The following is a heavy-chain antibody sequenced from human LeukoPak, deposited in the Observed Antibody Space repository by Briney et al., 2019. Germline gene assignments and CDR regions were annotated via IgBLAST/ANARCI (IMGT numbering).Heavy chain of an antibody. Sequence: PSETLSLTCTVSGGSISSYYWSWIRQPPGKGLEWIGYIYNSGSTNYNPSLKSRVTMSVNTSKNQFSLKLSSVTAADTAVYYCARSLSPVYSSSWYGPDAFDIWGQGTLVTVSS. CDR2: IYNSGST. CDR1: GGSISSYY. V-gene: IGHV4-59*08. CDR3: ARSLSPVYSSSWYGPDAFDI. J-gene: IGHJ3*02. D-gene: IGHD6-13*01.